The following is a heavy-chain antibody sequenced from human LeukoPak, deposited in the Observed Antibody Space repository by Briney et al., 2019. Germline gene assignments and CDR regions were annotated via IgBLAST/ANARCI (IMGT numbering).Heavy chain of an antibody. V-gene: IGHV4-59*12. CDR2: IYYSGST. Sequence: KPSETLSLTCAVYGGSFSGYYWSWIRQPPGKGLEWIGYIYYSGSTNYNPSLKSRVTISVDTSKNQFSLKLSSVTAADTAVYYCARGKELEYFDYWGQGTLATVSS. J-gene: IGHJ4*02. CDR3: ARGKELEYFDY. CDR1: GGSFSGYY. D-gene: IGHD1-26*01.